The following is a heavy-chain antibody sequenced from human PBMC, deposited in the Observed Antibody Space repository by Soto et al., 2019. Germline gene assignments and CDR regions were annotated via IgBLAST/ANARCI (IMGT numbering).Heavy chain of an antibody. Sequence: SETLSLTCAVYGGSFSGHSWTWIRQSPGKGLEWIGHINHSGRVNYSPSLKSRVTISLDTSKNQFSLTLSAVTAADTAMYYCSTRAYDTNGYYRFDPWGQGTLVTVST. V-gene: IGHV4-34*01. CDR3: STRAYDTNGYYRFDP. CDR2: INHSGRV. J-gene: IGHJ5*01. CDR1: GGSFSGHS. D-gene: IGHD3-22*01.